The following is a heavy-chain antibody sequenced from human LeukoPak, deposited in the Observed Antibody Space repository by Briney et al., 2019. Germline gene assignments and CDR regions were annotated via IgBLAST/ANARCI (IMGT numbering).Heavy chain of an antibody. CDR1: GFTFSSYW. J-gene: IGHJ4*02. V-gene: IGHV3-7*01. CDR3: ARDLKSIFGCPDLDY. D-gene: IGHD3-3*01. Sequence: PGGSLRLSCAASGFTFSSYWMSWVRQAPGKGLEWVANIKQDGSEKYYVDSVKGRFTISRDNAKNSLYLQMNSLRAEDTAVYYCARDLKSIFGCPDLDYWGQGTLVTVSP. CDR2: IKQDGSEK.